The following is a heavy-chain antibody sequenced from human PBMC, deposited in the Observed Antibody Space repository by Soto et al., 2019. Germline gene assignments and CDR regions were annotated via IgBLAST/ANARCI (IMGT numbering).Heavy chain of an antibody. D-gene: IGHD5-18*01. Sequence: QVQLVQSGAEVKKPGASVKVSCKASGYTFTSYGISWVRQAPGQGLEWMGWISAYNGNTNYAQKLQGRVTMTTDTSTSTAYMELRSLRSDDTAVDYCARDPTIQLWSNNWFDPWCQGTLVTVSS. CDR2: ISAYNGNT. CDR3: ARDPTIQLWSNNWFDP. J-gene: IGHJ5*02. CDR1: GYTFTSYG. V-gene: IGHV1-18*01.